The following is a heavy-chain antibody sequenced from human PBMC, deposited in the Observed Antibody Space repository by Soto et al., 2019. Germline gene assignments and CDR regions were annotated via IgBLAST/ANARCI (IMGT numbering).Heavy chain of an antibody. J-gene: IGHJ4*02. Sequence: EVQLVESGGGLVQPGGSLRLSCAGSGFTFSSYSMNWVRQAPGQGLEWVSYINSGSSTIYYADSDKGRFTTCRDNAKNSLYLQMNSLRAEDTAIYYCVRGRVVTTTGPNFDYWGQGTLVTVSS. D-gene: IGHD3-3*01. CDR2: INSGSSTI. CDR1: GFTFSSYS. CDR3: VRGRVVTTTGPNFDY. V-gene: IGHV3-48*01.